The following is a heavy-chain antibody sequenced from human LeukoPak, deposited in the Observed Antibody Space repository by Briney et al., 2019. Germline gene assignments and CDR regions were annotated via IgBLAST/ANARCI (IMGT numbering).Heavy chain of an antibody. D-gene: IGHD5-24*01. V-gene: IGHV3-53*01. J-gene: IGHJ4*02. CDR3: ATQVATIGVYFDY. CDR2: IYSGGST. Sequence: PGGSLRLSCAASGFTVSSNYMSWVRQAPGKGLEWVSVIYSGGSTYYADSVKGRFTISRDNSKNTLYLQMNSLRAEDTAVYYCATQVATIGVYFDYWGQGTLVTVSS. CDR1: GFTVSSNY.